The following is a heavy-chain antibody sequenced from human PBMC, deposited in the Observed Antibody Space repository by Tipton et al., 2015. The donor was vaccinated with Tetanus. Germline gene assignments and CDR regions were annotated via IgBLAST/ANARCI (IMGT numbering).Heavy chain of an antibody. CDR1: GGSLNTFY. V-gene: IGHV4-4*07. D-gene: IGHD1-26*01. CDR3: ARDFRERSGTYYSYYYTMDV. Sequence: TLSLTCTVSGGSLNTFYWNWIRQPAGKGLEWIGRVYSSGSTNYNPSLKSRATMSIDASKNQFSLELTSVTAADTAVYYCARDFRERSGTYYSYYYTMDVWGQGTTVTVSS. J-gene: IGHJ6*02. CDR2: VYSSGST.